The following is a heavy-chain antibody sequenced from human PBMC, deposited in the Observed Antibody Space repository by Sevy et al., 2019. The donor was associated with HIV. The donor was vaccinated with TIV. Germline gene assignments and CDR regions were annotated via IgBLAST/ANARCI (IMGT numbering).Heavy chain of an antibody. CDR3: AKGFCSGATCPRDYYYYGMDV. J-gene: IGHJ6*02. CDR2: ISGSGRFT. V-gene: IGHV3-23*01. CDR1: GFSVSDTY. D-gene: IGHD2-15*01. Sequence: GGSLRLSCAASGFSVSDTYMSWVRQAPGKGLEWVSSISGSGRFTYYADFVEGRFIISRDNSKNTLSVQMNSLRAEDTAVYYCAKGFCSGATCPRDYYYYGMDVWGQGTTVTVSS.